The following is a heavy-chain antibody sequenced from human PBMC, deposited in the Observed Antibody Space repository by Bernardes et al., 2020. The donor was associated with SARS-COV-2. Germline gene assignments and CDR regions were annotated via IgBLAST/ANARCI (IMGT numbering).Heavy chain of an antibody. J-gene: IGHJ6*02. CDR1: GGSISSYY. Sequence: SETLSLTCTVSGGSISSYYWSWIRQPPGKGLEWIGYIYYSESTNYNPSLKSRVTISVDTSKNQFSLKLSSVTAADTAVYYCARDRSTLGNGMDVWGQGTTVTGTS. D-gene: IGHD3-16*01. CDR3: ARDRSTLGNGMDV. CDR2: IYYSEST. V-gene: IGHV4-59*01.